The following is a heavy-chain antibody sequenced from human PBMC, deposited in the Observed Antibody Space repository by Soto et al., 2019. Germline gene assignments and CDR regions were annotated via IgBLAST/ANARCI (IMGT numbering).Heavy chain of an antibody. Sequence: ASVKVSCKVSGYTLTELSMHWVRQAPGKGLEWMGGFDPEDGETIYAQKFQGRVTMTEDTSTDTAYMELSSLGSEDTAVYYCATVRRCEYYYYYDMYVWGQGNTVTVSS. D-gene: IGHD2-8*01. CDR3: ATVRRCEYYYYYDMYV. CDR2: FDPEDGET. V-gene: IGHV1-24*01. CDR1: GYTLTELS. J-gene: IGHJ6*01.